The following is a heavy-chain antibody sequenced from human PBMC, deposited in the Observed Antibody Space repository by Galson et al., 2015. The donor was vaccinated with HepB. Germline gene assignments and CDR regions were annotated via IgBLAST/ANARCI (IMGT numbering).Heavy chain of an antibody. J-gene: IGHJ4*02. CDR2: INPNNGNT. Sequence: SVKVSCKASGYAFTSYDIRWVRQAPGQGLEWMGRINPNNGNTNYAQKFQGWLTMTRDTSISTAYMELSRLRSDDTAVYYCARGRGDGDYPLGFDYWGQGTLVTVS. D-gene: IGHD4-17*01. CDR1: GYAFTSYD. V-gene: IGHV1-2*04. CDR3: ARGRGDGDYPLGFDY.